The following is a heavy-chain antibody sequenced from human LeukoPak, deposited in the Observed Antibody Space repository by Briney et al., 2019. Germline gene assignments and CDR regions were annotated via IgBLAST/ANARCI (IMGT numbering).Heavy chain of an antibody. CDR3: ASEVVPAAIEGGDAFDI. D-gene: IGHD2-2*02. CDR2: IYTSGST. V-gene: IGHV4-61*02. J-gene: IGHJ3*02. CDR1: GGSISSGSYY. Sequence: SETLSLTCTVSGGSISSGSYYWSWIRQPAGKGLEWIGRIYTSGSTNYNPSLKSRVTISVDTSKNQFSLKLSSATAADTAVYYCASEVVPAAIEGGDAFDIWGQGTMVTVSS.